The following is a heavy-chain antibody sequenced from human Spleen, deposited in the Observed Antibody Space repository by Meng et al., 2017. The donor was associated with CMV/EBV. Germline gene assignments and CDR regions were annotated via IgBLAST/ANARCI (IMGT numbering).Heavy chain of an antibody. CDR1: GFTFSSYA. CDR3: AKGKGQYDSSAYYFDY. CDR2: INPSGGST. V-gene: IGHV1-46*01. J-gene: IGHJ4*02. D-gene: IGHD3-22*01. Sequence: GESLKISCAASGFTFSSYAMSWVRQAPGQGLEWMGIINPSGGSTTYALKFQDRVAMTRDTSTSTVYMELSSLGSGDTAVYYCAKGKGQYDSSAYYFDYWGQGTLVTVSS.